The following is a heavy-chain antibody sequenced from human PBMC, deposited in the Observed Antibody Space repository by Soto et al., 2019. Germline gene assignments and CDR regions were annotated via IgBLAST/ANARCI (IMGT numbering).Heavy chain of an antibody. V-gene: IGHV1-69*06. J-gene: IGHJ5*02. CDR2: IIPIFGTA. CDR1: GGTFSSYA. CDR3: ARAPEDDFWSGYGGWFDP. Sequence: SVKVSCKASGGTFSSYAISWVRQAPGQGLEWMGGIIPIFGTANYAQKFPGRVTITADKSTSTAYMELSSLRSEDTAVYYCARAPEDDFWSGYGGWFDPWGQGTLVTVSS. D-gene: IGHD3-3*01.